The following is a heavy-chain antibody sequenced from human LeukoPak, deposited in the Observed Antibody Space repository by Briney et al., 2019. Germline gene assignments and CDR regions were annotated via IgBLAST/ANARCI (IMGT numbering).Heavy chain of an antibody. J-gene: IGHJ4*02. CDR3: AKEQSYYDSSGYYHSFDY. Sequence: GGSLLLSCAASGFTFSSYAMSWGRQAPGKGLEWVSAISGSGGSTYYADSVKGRFTISRDNSKNTLYLQMNSLRAEDTAVYYCAKEQSYYDSSGYYHSFDYWGQGTLVTVSS. CDR2: ISGSGGST. CDR1: GFTFSSYA. D-gene: IGHD3-22*01. V-gene: IGHV3-23*01.